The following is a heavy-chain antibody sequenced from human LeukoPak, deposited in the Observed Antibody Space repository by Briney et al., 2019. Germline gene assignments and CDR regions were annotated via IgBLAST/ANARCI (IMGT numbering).Heavy chain of an antibody. CDR2: IYYSGST. J-gene: IGHJ3*02. D-gene: IGHD6-6*01. CDR1: GGSISDAAYY. CDR3: ARHGYSSSSYYDAFDI. Sequence: SETLSLTCTVSGGSISDAAYYWSWIRQHPGEGLKWIGYIYYSGSTSYNPSLKSRVTISVDTSKNQFSLKLTSVTAADTAVYYCARHGYSSSSYYDAFDIWGQGTMVTVSS. V-gene: IGHV4-31*03.